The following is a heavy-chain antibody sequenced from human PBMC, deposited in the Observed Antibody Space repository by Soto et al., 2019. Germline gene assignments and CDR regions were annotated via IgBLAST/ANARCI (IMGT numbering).Heavy chain of an antibody. D-gene: IGHD6-13*01. J-gene: IGHJ4*02. CDR3: ARVAPEYSSTPRRFDS. CDR1: GFTFGVYA. Sequence: GGSLRLSCAASGFTFGVYAMSWVRQAPGKGLEWVSSISGSGGSIYYAHSVKGRFTISRDKTKNTLDLQMNSLRAEDTDVYHCARVAPEYSSTPRRFDSWGQGTLVTVSS. V-gene: IGHV3-23*01. CDR2: ISGSGGSI.